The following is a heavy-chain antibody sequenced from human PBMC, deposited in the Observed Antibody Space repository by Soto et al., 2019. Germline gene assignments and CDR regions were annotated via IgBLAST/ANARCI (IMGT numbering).Heavy chain of an antibody. D-gene: IGHD4-17*01. CDR3: ARPSLDNYGDYYYYYGMDV. V-gene: IGHV3-53*01. CDR1: GFTVSSNY. Sequence: SLRLSCASSGFTVSSNYMSWVRQAPGKGLEWVSVIYSGGSTYYADSVKGRFTISRDNSKNTLYLQMNSLRAEDTAVYYCARPSLDNYGDYYYYYGMDVWGQGTTVTVSS. J-gene: IGHJ6*02. CDR2: IYSGGST.